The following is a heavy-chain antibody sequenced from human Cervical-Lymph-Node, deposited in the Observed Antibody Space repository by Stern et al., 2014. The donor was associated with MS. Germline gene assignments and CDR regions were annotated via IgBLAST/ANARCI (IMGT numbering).Heavy chain of an antibody. CDR2: INPSGGST. CDR3: AIGAFDI. CDR1: GYTFTNFY. Sequence: VQLEESGAEVKKPGASVKVSCKASGYTFTNFYMHWVRQAPPPGLEWMGIINPSGGSTSYAQKFQGRVTMTRDTSTSTVYMELSSLRSEDTAVYYCAIGAFDIWGQGTMVTVSS. V-gene: IGHV1-46*01. J-gene: IGHJ3*02.